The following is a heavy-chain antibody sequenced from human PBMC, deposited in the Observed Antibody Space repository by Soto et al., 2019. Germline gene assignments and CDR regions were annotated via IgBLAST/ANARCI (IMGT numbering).Heavy chain of an antibody. CDR3: ARGPHTATVAMTYDY. CDR2: INNSGST. J-gene: IGHJ4*02. D-gene: IGHD4-17*01. Sequence: SETLSLTCAVYGGSFSSYYWSWIRQPPGKGLEWIGEINNSGSTNYNPSLKSRVTISVDTSKNPLTLMLSSMNAADTAVYYCARGPHTATVAMTYDYWGQGTLVTVSS. CDR1: GGSFSSYY. V-gene: IGHV4-34*01.